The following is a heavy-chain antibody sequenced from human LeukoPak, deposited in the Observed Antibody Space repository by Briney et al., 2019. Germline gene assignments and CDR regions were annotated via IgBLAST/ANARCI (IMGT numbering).Heavy chain of an antibody. CDR2: ISYDGSNK. V-gene: IGHV3-30-3*01. J-gene: IGHJ4*02. D-gene: IGHD3-9*01. CDR1: GITFSSYA. Sequence: GGSLRLSCAASGITFSSYAMHWVRQAPGKGLEWVAVISYDGSNKHYADSVKGRFTISRDNSKNTLYLQMNSLRAEDTAVYFCARDARYYDILTGYPLFDYWGQGTLVTVSS. CDR3: ARDARYYDILTGYPLFDY.